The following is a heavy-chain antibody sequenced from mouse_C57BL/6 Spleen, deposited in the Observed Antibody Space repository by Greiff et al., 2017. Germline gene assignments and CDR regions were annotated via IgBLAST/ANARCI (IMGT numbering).Heavy chain of an antibody. D-gene: IGHD2-5*01. J-gene: IGHJ4*01. V-gene: IGHV3-6*01. CDR1: GYSITSGYY. CDR3: ARHSNYGAMDY. Sequence: EVQLQQSGPGLVKPSQSLSLTCSVTGYSITSGYYWNWIRQFPGNKLEWMGYISYDGSNNYNPSLKNRISITRDTSKNQFFLKLNSVTTEDTATYYCARHSNYGAMDYWGQGTSVTVSS. CDR2: ISYDGSN.